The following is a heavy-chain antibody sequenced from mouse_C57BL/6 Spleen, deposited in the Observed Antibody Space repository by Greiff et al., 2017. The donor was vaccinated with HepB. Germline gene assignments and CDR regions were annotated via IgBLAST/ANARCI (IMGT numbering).Heavy chain of an antibody. CDR3: ARHGWDFDY. CDR1: GFTFSSYG. Sequence: EVKLVESGGDLVKPGGSLKLSCAASGFTFSSYGMSWVRQTPDKRLEWVATISSGGSYTYYPDSVKGRFTISRDNAKNTLYLQMSSLKSEDTAMYYCARHGWDFDYWGQGTTLTVSS. CDR2: ISSGGSYT. J-gene: IGHJ2*01. D-gene: IGHD1-1*02. V-gene: IGHV5-6*01.